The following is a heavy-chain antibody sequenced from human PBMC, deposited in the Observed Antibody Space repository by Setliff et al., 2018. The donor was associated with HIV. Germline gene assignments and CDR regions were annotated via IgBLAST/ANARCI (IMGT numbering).Heavy chain of an antibody. Sequence: GVLRLSCAGSGFTLSSNWMHWVRQAPGEGLVWVSRINEDGKTTNYADSVKGRFTISRDSSENTLYLQMDSLRVEDTAVYYCAKGSGFYDYWGQGTLVTVSS. CDR2: INEDGKTT. CDR3: AKGSGFYDY. J-gene: IGHJ4*02. D-gene: IGHD3-22*01. CDR1: GFTLSSNW. V-gene: IGHV3-74*01.